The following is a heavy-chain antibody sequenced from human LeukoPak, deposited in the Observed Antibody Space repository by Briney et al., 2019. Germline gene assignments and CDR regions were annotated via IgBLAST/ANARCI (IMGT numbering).Heavy chain of an antibody. CDR3: ARAPGYSSGWYAPHAFDI. J-gene: IGHJ3*02. V-gene: IGHV3-23*01. CDR1: GFMFSSCA. D-gene: IGHD6-19*01. Sequence: PGGSLRLSCAASGFMFSSCAMSWVRQAPGKGLEWVSDISCSGGSTYYADSVKGRFTISRDNSKNTLYLQMNSLRAEDTAVYYCARAPGYSSGWYAPHAFDIWGQGTMVTVSS. CDR2: ISCSGGST.